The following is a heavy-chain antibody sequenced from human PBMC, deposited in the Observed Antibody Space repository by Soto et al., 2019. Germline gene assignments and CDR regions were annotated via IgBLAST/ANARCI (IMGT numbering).Heavy chain of an antibody. Sequence: EVQLLESGGGLVQPGGSLRLSCVGSGFTFINYAMNWVRQTPGKGLEWVSTISGGGDRTFDADTVKGRFTISRDNSKNTVNLQMNSLRVDDTAVYYCARKVLGSTSRPDWWYFDLWGRGTLVTVSS. CDR2: ISGGGDRT. V-gene: IGHV3-23*01. CDR3: ARKVLGSTSRPDWWYFDL. J-gene: IGHJ2*01. D-gene: IGHD2-2*01. CDR1: GFTFINYA.